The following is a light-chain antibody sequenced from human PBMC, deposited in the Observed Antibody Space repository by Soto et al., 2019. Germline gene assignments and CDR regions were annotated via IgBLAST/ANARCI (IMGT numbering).Light chain of an antibody. CDR1: QSVSSY. J-gene: IGKJ1*01. CDR2: DAS. V-gene: IGKV3-11*01. CDR3: QQRSNWVWT. Sequence: EIVLTQSPATLSLSPGERATLSCRASQSVSSYLAWYQQKPGQAPRLLIYDASNRATGIPARFSGSGSGTDFTLPISSLEPEDFAVYYCQQRSNWVWTFGQGTKVEIK.